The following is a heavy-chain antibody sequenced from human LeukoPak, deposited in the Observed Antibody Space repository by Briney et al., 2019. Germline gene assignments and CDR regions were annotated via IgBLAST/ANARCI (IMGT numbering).Heavy chain of an antibody. V-gene: IGHV3-48*01. CDR1: GFTFSSYS. D-gene: IGHD6-19*01. Sequence: PGGSLRLSCAASGFTFSSYSMNWVRQAPGKGLEWVSYISSSSSTIYYADSVKGRFTISSDNAKNSLYLQMNSLRAEDTAVYYCAKDAKKYSSAWYEDYWAQGTLVTVSS. CDR2: ISSSSSTI. J-gene: IGHJ4*02. CDR3: AKDAKKYSSAWYEDY.